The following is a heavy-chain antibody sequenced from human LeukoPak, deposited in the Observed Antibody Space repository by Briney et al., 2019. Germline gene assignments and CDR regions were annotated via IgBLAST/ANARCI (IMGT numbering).Heavy chain of an antibody. Sequence: GGSLRLSCVASGFTFTNHGMHWVRQAPGKGLEWVASIWDDGSDKYSADSVRGRFTISRDNSKKTLYLQMNSLRAEDTAVYYCAKGRTYGSGSLKCFDYWGQGTLVTVSS. CDR3: AKGRTYGSGSLKCFDY. J-gene: IGHJ4*02. CDR2: IWDDGSDK. CDR1: GFTFTNHG. D-gene: IGHD3-10*01. V-gene: IGHV3-30*02.